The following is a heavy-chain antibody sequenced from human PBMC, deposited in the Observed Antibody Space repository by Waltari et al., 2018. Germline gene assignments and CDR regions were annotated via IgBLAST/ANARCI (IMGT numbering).Heavy chain of an antibody. J-gene: IGHJ4*02. Sequence: EMQLVESGGGLVQPGVSLRLSCAASGFTFSSYWMHWVRQFPGKGLEWVSGINSNGSATAYADYVKGRFTISRDNAKNTLYLQMNSLRAEDTAVYYCASCPYCGGDCCPFNYWGQGTLVSVSS. CDR1: GFTFSSYW. D-gene: IGHD2-21*02. V-gene: IGHV3-74*01. CDR3: ASCPYCGGDCCPFNY. CDR2: INSNGSAT.